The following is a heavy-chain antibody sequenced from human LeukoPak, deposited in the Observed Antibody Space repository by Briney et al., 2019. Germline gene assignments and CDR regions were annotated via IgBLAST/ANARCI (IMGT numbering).Heavy chain of an antibody. V-gene: IGHV3-43D*03. D-gene: IGHD6-19*01. CDR2: ISWDGGST. Sequence: TGGSLRLSCAASGFPFDDYGMLWVRQAPGKGLEWVSLISWDGGSTYCADSVKGRFTISRDNSKNSLYLQMNSLRAEDTALYYCAKGINSSGWYEDDYYYYMDVWGKGTTVTVSS. J-gene: IGHJ6*03. CDR3: AKGINSSGWYEDDYYYYMDV. CDR1: GFPFDDYG.